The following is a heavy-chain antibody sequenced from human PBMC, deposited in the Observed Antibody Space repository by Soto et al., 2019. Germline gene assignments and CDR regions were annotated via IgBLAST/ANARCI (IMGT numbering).Heavy chain of an antibody. V-gene: IGHV3-21*01. CDR2: ISSSSSYI. J-gene: IGHJ6*02. CDR3: ARDNPRDYYDSSGYHPPTGMDV. CDR1: GFTFSSYS. D-gene: IGHD3-22*01. Sequence: GGSLRLSCAASGFTFSSYSMNWVRQAPGKGLEWVSSISSSSSYIYYADSVKGRFTISRDNAKNSLYLQMNSLRAEDTAVYYCARDNPRDYYDSSGYHPPTGMDVWGQGTTVTVSS.